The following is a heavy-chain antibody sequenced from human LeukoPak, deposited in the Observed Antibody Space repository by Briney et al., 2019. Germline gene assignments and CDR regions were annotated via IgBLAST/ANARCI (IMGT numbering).Heavy chain of an antibody. CDR3: ARGTSSSWYGHFDY. V-gene: IGHV4-59*08. Sequence: PSETLSLTCTVSGGSISSYYCSWIRQPPGKGLEWIGYIYYSGSTNYNPSLTSRVTISVDTSKNQFSLKLSSVTAADTAVYYCARGTSSSWYGHFDYWGQGTLVTVSS. CDR1: GGSISSYY. CDR2: IYYSGST. J-gene: IGHJ4*02. D-gene: IGHD6-13*01.